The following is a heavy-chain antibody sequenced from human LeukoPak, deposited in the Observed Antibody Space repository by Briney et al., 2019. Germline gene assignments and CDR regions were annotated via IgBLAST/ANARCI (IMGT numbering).Heavy chain of an antibody. V-gene: IGHV1-2*02. CDR2: INPNSGGT. CDR1: GYTFTGYY. J-gene: IGHJ6*02. D-gene: IGHD4-11*01. Sequence: ASVKVSCKASGYTFTGYYVHWVRQAPGQGLEWMGWINPNSGGTNYAQKFQGRVTMTRDTSISTAYMELSRLRSDDTAVYYCARPTSYYYGMDVWGQGTTVTVSS. CDR3: ARPTSYYYGMDV.